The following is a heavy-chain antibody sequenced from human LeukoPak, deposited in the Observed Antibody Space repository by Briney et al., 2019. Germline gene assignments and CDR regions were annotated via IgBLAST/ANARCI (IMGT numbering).Heavy chain of an antibody. D-gene: IGHD4-11*01. CDR1: GFTFSGSA. J-gene: IGHJ5*02. CDR2: IGSKANNYAT. CDR3: TNASDGMDYSNHVRFDP. V-gene: IGHV3-73*01. Sequence: SGGSLRLSCAASGFTFSGSAVHWVRQASGKGLQWVGRIGSKANNYATAYTASVKGRFTISRDDSKNTAYLQMNSLTTEDTAVYYCTNASDGMDYSNHVRFDPWGQGTLVTVSS.